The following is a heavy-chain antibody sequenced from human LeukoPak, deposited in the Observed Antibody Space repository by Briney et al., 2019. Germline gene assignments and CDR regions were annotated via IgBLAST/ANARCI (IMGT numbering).Heavy chain of an antibody. CDR1: GLTFSSYG. D-gene: IGHD1-26*01. V-gene: IGHV3-23*01. J-gene: IGHJ4*02. CDR3: ARGIVGASPFDS. CDR2: ISTTGGTT. Sequence: SGGSLRLSCAASGLTFSSYGMSWVRQAPGRGLEWVSAISTTGGTTYYADSVRGRFTISRDNAKNSLFLQMSSLRADDTALYYCARGIVGASPFDSWGQGTLVTVSS.